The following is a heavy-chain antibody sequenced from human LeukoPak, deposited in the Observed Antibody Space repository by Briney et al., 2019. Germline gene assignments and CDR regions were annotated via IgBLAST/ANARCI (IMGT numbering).Heavy chain of an antibody. D-gene: IGHD5-24*01. CDR1: GYGFTSNW. J-gene: IGHJ4*02. V-gene: IGHV5-51*01. Sequence: GESLKISCKGSGYGFTSNWIAWVRQMPGKGLECMGIIYPGDSDTRYSPSFQGQVTISADKSIRTAYLQWSSLTASDTAMYYCARGERAMATRKAGFDYWGQGTLVTVSS. CDR2: IYPGDSDT. CDR3: ARGERAMATRKAGFDY.